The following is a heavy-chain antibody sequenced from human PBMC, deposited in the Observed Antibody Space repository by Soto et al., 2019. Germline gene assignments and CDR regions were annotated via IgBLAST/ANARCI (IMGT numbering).Heavy chain of an antibody. CDR2: INSDGSST. D-gene: IGHD2-2*02. CDR3: ARGYCSSTSCYTFWFDP. Sequence: GGSLRLSCAASGFTFSSYWMHWVRQAPGKGVVWVSRINSDGSSTRYADSVKGRFTISRDNAKNTLYLQMNSLRAEDTAVYYCARGYCSSTSCYTFWFDPWGQGT. V-gene: IGHV3-74*01. J-gene: IGHJ5*02. CDR1: GFTFSSYW.